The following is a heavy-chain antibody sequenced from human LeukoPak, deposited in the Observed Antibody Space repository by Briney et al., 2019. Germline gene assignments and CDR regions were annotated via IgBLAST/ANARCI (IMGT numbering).Heavy chain of an antibody. CDR3: ARDKPYSSGWYDAFDI. Sequence: ASVTVSCKASGYTFTSYGISWVRQAPGQGLEWMGWISAYNGNTNYAQKLQGRVTMTTDTSTSTAYMELRSLRSDDTAVYYCARDKPYSSGWYDAFDIWGQGTMVTVSS. V-gene: IGHV1-18*01. D-gene: IGHD6-19*01. CDR1: GYTFTSYG. J-gene: IGHJ3*02. CDR2: ISAYNGNT.